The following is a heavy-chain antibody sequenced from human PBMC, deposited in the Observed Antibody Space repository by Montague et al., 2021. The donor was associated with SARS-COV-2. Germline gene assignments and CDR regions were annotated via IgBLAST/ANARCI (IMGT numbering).Heavy chain of an antibody. CDR2: T. Sequence: TDYAVSMKNLITISPDTSKNQFSLHVNSVTPEDTAVYYCARGWNYAFDVWGQGTMVTVSS. J-gene: IGHJ3*01. V-gene: IGHV6-1*01. D-gene: IGHD1-7*01. CDR3: ARGWNYAFDV.